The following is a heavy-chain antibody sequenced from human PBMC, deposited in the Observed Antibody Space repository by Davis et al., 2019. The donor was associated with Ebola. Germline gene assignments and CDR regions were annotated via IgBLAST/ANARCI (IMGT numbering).Heavy chain of an antibody. D-gene: IGHD6-19*01. CDR3: AGGKDSSGWYGDDAFDF. J-gene: IGHJ3*01. CDR2: ISSSSSTI. CDR1: GFTFSSYW. V-gene: IGHV3-48*02. Sequence: GGSLRLSCAASGFTFSSYWMSWVRQAPGKGLEWVSYISSSSSTIYYADSVKGRFTISRDNAKNSLYLQMNSLRDEDTAVYYCAGGKDSSGWYGDDAFDFWGQGTMVTVSS.